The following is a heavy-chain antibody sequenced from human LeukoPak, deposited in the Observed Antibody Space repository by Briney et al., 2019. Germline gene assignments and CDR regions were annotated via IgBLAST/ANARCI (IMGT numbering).Heavy chain of an antibody. CDR2: IYPSGGST. J-gene: IGHJ5*02. Sequence: GASVKVSCKASGYTFTSYYMHWVRQAPGQGLEWMGMIYPSGGSTSYAQKFQGRVTMTRDTSTSTVYMEMSRLRSEDTAVYYCTRLYDISNSWFDPWGQGTLVTVSS. CDR1: GYTFTSYY. V-gene: IGHV1-46*03. D-gene: IGHD3-9*01. CDR3: TRLYDISNSWFDP.